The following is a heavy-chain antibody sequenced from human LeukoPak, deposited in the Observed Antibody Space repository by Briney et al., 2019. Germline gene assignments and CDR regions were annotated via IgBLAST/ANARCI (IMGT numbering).Heavy chain of an antibody. V-gene: IGHV5-51*01. CDR2: IYPGDSET. CDR1: GYRFTTYW. J-gene: IGHJ5*02. D-gene: IGHD5-24*01. Sequence: GESLKISCKGSGYRFTTYWIGWVRQMPGKGLEWMGIIYPGDSETRYSPSFQGQVTISADKSISTAYLQWSSLKASDTAMYYCVRRVEDGYRGRAFDPWGQGTLVTVSS. CDR3: VRRVEDGYRGRAFDP.